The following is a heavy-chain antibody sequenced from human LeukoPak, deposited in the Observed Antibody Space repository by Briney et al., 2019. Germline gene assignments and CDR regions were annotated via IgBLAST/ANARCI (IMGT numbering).Heavy chain of an antibody. V-gene: IGHV4-34*01. D-gene: IGHD5-18*01. CDR2: INHSGST. CDR3: EYSYGREYYYYGMDV. J-gene: IGHJ6*02. Sequence: SETLSLTWAVYGGSFSGYYWSWIRQPPGKGLEWIGEINHSGSTNYNPSLKSRVTISVDTSKNQFSLKLSSVTAADTAVYYCEYSYGREYYYYGMDVWGQGTTVTVSS. CDR1: GGSFSGYY.